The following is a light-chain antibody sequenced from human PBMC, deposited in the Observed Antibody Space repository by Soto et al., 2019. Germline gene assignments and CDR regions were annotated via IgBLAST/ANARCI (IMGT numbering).Light chain of an antibody. CDR3: QSYDSSLSGSV. J-gene: IGLJ2*01. Sequence: QSVLTQPPSVSGAPGQRVTISCTGSSSNIGAGHDVHWYQHLPGTAPKLLIYGNGNRPSGVPDRFSGSKSGTSASLAITGLQAEDEADYYCQSYDSSLSGSVFGGGTKLTVL. V-gene: IGLV1-40*01. CDR1: SSNIGAGHD. CDR2: GNG.